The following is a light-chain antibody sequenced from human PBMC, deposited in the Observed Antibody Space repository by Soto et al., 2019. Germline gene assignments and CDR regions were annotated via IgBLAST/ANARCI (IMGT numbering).Light chain of an antibody. CDR2: DLS. J-gene: IGKJ5*01. V-gene: IGKV3-11*01. Sequence: ESWLTQSPATLSFSPGERVTLSCRASQSVSNSLAWYQHTPGQSPRLLIYDLSNTSTGIPARCSGGGSGTNVTLTITSLVHEDVSVSYCHQRYNWHRDTFGQGTRLEIK. CDR1: QSVSNS. CDR3: HQRYNWHRDT.